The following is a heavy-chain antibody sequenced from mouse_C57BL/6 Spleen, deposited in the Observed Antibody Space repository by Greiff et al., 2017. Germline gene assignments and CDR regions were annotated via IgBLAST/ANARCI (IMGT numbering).Heavy chain of an antibody. CDR2: ISGGGGNT. D-gene: IGHD3-3*01. Sequence: EVMLVESGGGLVKPGGSLKLSCAASGFTFSSYTMSWVRQTPEKRLEWVATISGGGGNTYYPDSVKGRFTISRDNAKNTLYLQMSSLRSEDTALYYCARPLRGNYFDYWGQGTTLTVSS. CDR1: GFTFSSYT. J-gene: IGHJ2*01. V-gene: IGHV5-9*01. CDR3: ARPLRGNYFDY.